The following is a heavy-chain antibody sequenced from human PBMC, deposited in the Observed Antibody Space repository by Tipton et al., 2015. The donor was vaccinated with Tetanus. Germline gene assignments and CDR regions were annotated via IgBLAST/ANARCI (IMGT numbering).Heavy chain of an antibody. CDR3: ARDSSPYYYYYGLDV. J-gene: IGHJ6*02. CDR1: GFTFSSYW. D-gene: IGHD2/OR15-2a*01. CDR2: INSDGSST. V-gene: IGHV3-74*01. Sequence: SLRLSCAASGFTFSSYWMHWVRQAPGKGLVWVSRINSDGSSTSYADSVKGRFTISRDNSKNTLYLQMTSLRPEDTALYYCARDSSPYYYYYGLDVWGQGTPVTVSS.